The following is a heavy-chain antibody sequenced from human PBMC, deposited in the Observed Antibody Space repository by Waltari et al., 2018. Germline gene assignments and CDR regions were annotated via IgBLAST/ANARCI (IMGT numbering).Heavy chain of an antibody. D-gene: IGHD3-3*01. Sequence: YPMCWVRQAPGQRPEWMGCINGGNANTKYSQKFQGRVTITRDTSATTAYMEVSSLRFEDTAVYYCATNAATHYDFWSGYADWGQGTLVTVSS. CDR1: YP. CDR2: INGGNANT. V-gene: IGHV1-3*01. J-gene: IGHJ4*02. CDR3: ATNAATHYDFWSGYAD.